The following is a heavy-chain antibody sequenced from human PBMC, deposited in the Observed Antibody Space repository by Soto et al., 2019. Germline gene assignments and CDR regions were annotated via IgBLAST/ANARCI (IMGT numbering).Heavy chain of an antibody. CDR1: GYTLTELS. Sequence: GASVKVSCKVSGYTLTELSMHWVRQAPGKGLEWMGGFDPEDGETIYAQKFQGRVTMTEDTSTDTAYMELSSLRSEDTAVYYCATGKQWLGPEGKHPHFDYWGQGTLVTVSS. V-gene: IGHV1-24*01. D-gene: IGHD6-19*01. CDR3: ATGKQWLGPEGKHPHFDY. J-gene: IGHJ4*02. CDR2: FDPEDGET.